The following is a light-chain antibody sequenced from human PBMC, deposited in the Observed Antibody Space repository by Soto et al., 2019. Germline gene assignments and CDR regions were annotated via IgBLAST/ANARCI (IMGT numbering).Light chain of an antibody. Sequence: QSVLTQPPSASGTPGQRVTISCPGSNSNIGNNDVDWYQQVPGSAPKLLIFRNTQRPSGVPDRFSGTKSGTSASLAITGLRSDVEADYYCATWDDSLSDYVFGTGTKLTVL. CDR3: ATWDDSLSDYV. J-gene: IGLJ1*01. CDR1: NSNIGNND. CDR2: RNT. V-gene: IGLV1-47*01.